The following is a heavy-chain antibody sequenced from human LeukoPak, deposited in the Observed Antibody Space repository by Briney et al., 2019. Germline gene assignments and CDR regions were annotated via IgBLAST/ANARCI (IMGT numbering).Heavy chain of an antibody. D-gene: IGHD3-10*01. CDR1: GXTFSNAW. CDR2: IKSKTDGGTT. Sequence: KTGGSLRLSCAASGXTFSNAWMSWVRQAPGKGLEWVGRIKSKTDGGTTDYAAPVKGRFTISRDDSKNTLYLQMNSLKTEDTAVYYCTTDYYGSGSYPDAFDIWGRGTMVTVSS. CDR3: TTDYYGSGSYPDAFDI. J-gene: IGHJ3*02. V-gene: IGHV3-15*01.